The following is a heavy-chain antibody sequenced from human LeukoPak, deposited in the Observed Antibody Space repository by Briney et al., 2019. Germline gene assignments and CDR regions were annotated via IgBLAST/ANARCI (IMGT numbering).Heavy chain of an antibody. D-gene: IGHD1-1*01. Sequence: ASVKVSCKASGYTLTGYYMHWVRQAPGQGLGWMGWINPNSGGTNYAQKFQGRVTMTRDTSISTAYMELSRLRSDDTAVYYCARGGTTGTGYYYYYYMDVWGKGTTVTVSS. V-gene: IGHV1-2*02. J-gene: IGHJ6*03. CDR1: GYTLTGYY. CDR3: ARGGTTGTGYYYYYYMDV. CDR2: INPNSGGT.